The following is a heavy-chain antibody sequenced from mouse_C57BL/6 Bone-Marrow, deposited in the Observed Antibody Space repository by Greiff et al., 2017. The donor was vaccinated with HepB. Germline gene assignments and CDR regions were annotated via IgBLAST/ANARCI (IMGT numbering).Heavy chain of an antibody. CDR2: IHPNSGST. CDR1: GYTFTSYW. CDR3: AREGYGRAMDY. D-gene: IGHD1-2*01. J-gene: IGHJ4*01. Sequence: QVQLKEPGAELVKPGASVKLSCKASGYTFTSYWMHWVKQRPGQGLEWIGMIHPNSGSTNYNEKFKSKATLTVDKSSSTAYMQLSSLTSEDSAVYYCAREGYGRAMDYWGQGTSVTVSS. V-gene: IGHV1-64*01.